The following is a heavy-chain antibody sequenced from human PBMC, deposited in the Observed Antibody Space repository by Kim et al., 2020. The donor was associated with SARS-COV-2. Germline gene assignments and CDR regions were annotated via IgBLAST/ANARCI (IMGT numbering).Heavy chain of an antibody. CDR2: GRT. V-gene: IGHV4-61*03. CDR3: ARESPRPY. J-gene: IGHJ4*02. D-gene: IGHD6-25*01. Sequence: GRTNDHPPLKSRDTISVDTSKNHFSLKLSSVTAADTAVYYCARESPRPYWGQGTLVTVSS.